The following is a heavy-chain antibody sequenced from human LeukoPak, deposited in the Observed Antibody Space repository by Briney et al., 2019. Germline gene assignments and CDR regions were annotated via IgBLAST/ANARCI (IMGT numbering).Heavy chain of an antibody. CDR2: INPNSGGT. V-gene: IGHV1-2*02. J-gene: IGHJ4*02. CDR1: GYTFTGYY. Sequence: ASVKVSCKASGYTFTGYYMHWVRQAPGQGLEWMGWINPNSGGTNYAQKFQGRVTMTRDTSISTAYMELSRLRSDDTAVYYCARDPERWLQLGDYFDYWGQGTLVTVSS. CDR3: ARDPERWLQLGDYFDY. D-gene: IGHD5-24*01.